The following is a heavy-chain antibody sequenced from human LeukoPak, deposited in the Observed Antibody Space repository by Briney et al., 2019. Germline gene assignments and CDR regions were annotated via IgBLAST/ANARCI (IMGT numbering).Heavy chain of an antibody. D-gene: IGHD3-22*01. CDR2: ISSSSSYI. CDR1: GFTFSSYS. V-gene: IGHV3-21*01. CDR3: ARDHYYDRVDAFDI. Sequence: PGGSLRLSCAASGFTFSSYSMNWVRQAPGKGLEWVSSISSSSSYIYYADSVKVRFTISRDNAKNSLYLQMNSLRAEDTAVYYCARDHYYDRVDAFDIWGQGTMVTVSS. J-gene: IGHJ3*02.